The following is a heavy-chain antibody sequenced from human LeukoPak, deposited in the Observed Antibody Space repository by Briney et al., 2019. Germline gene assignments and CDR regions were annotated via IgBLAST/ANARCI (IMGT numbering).Heavy chain of an antibody. V-gene: IGHV3-7*04. CDR1: GFTFSNYW. J-gene: IGHJ4*02. Sequence: GGSLRLSCAASGFTFSNYWMSWVRQAPGKGVEWVANIKQDGSENYYVDSVKGRFTISRDNAKNSLSLQMNSLRAEDTALYYCARSLGSCSGSTCYPFDYWGQGTLVTASS. D-gene: IGHD2-15*01. CDR2: IKQDGSEN. CDR3: ARSLGSCSGSTCYPFDY.